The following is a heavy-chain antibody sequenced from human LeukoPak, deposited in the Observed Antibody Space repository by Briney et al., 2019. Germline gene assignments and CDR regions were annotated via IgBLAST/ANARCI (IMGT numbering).Heavy chain of an antibody. D-gene: IGHD6-6*01. Sequence: SETLSLTCTVSGGSISSYYWSWIRQPPGKGLEWIGEINHSGSTNYNPSLKSRFTISVDTSKNPFSLKLSSVTAADTAVYYCARKGGSSSSSRWFDPWGQGTLVTVSS. CDR2: INHSGST. CDR3: ARKGGSSSSSRWFDP. CDR1: GGSISSYY. J-gene: IGHJ5*02. V-gene: IGHV4-34*01.